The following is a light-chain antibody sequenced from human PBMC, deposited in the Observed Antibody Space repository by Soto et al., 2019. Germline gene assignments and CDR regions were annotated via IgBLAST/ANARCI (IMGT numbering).Light chain of an antibody. CDR3: QQYGSSGT. CDR2: GAS. J-gene: IGKJ1*01. V-gene: IGKV3-20*01. CDR1: QSVSNNY. Sequence: EIVLTQSPGTLSLSPGERGTLSCRASQSVSNNYLAWYQQTPGQAPRLLIYGASNRATGIPDRFSGSGSGTDFTLTISRLEPEEFAVDYCQQYGSSGTFGQGTKVDIK.